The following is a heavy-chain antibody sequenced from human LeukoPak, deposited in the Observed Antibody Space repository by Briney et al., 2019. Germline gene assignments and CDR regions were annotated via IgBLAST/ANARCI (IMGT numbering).Heavy chain of an antibody. D-gene: IGHD1-26*01. CDR2: MYYSGST. CDR1: GVSISSYY. V-gene: IGHV4-59*01. J-gene: IGHJ4*02. Sequence: PSETLSLTCTVSGVSISSYYWSWIRQPPGKGLEWIGYMYYSGSTDYNPSLKSRVTISVDTSKNQFSLKLSSLTAADTAVYYCARLGGNYPSYYFHSWGQRTLVTVSS. CDR3: ARLGGNYPSYYFHS.